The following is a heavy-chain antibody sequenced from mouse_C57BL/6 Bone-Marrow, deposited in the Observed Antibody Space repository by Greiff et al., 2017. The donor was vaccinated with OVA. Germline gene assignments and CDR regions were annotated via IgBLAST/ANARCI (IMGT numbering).Heavy chain of an antibody. CDR3: ARESYYGSSGYWYLDV. Sequence: EVQLVESGGGLVKPGGSLKLSCAASGFTFSSYAMSWVRQTPEKRLEWVATISDGGSYTYYPDNVKGRFTISRDNAKNNLYLQMSHLKSEDTAMYYCARESYYGSSGYWYLDVWGTGTTVTVSS. J-gene: IGHJ1*03. V-gene: IGHV5-4*01. D-gene: IGHD1-1*01. CDR1: GFTFSSYA. CDR2: ISDGGSYT.